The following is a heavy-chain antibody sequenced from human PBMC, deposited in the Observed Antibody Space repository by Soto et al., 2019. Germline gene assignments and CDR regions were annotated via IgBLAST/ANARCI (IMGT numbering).Heavy chain of an antibody. CDR1: GFTVSGNY. V-gene: IGHV3-53*01. J-gene: IGHJ6*02. Sequence: PGGSLSLSCTASGFTVSGNYMSWVRQAPGKGLEWVSVIYSGGSTYYADSVKGRFTISRDNSKNTLYLQMNSLRAEDTAVYYCEAAATRYGMDVWGQGTTVTVSS. D-gene: IGHD6-13*01. CDR2: IYSGGST. CDR3: EAAATRYGMDV.